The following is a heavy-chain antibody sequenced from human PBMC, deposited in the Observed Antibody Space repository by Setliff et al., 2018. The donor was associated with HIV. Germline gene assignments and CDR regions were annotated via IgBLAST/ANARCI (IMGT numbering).Heavy chain of an antibody. J-gene: IGHJ5*02. CDR1: GVSISSHY. CDR2: IYYSGST. CDR3: AREGLRIAAAGYNWFDP. D-gene: IGHD6-13*01. V-gene: IGHV4-59*11. Sequence: PSETLSLTCTVSGVSISSHYWSWIRQPPGKGLEWIGYIYYSGSTNYNPSLKSRVTISVDTSKNQFSLKLNSVTAADTALYYCAREGLRIAAAGYNWFDPWGPGTLVTVSS.